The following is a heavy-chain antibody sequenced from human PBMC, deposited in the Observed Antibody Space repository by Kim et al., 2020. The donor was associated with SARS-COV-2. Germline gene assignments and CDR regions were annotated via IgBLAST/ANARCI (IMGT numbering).Heavy chain of an antibody. Sequence: ASVKVSCKASGYTFTSYGISWVRQAPGQGLEWMGWISAYNGNTNYAQKLQGRVTMTTDTSTSTAYMELRSLRSDDTAVYYCARDRFPRYYYDSSGYYPGGYWGQGTLVTVSS. D-gene: IGHD3-22*01. CDR3: ARDRFPRYYYDSSGYYPGGY. CDR1: GYTFTSYG. CDR2: ISAYNGNT. J-gene: IGHJ4*02. V-gene: IGHV1-18*04.